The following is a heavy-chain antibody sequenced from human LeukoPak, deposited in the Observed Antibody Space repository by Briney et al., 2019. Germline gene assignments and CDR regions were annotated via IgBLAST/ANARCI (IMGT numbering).Heavy chain of an antibody. V-gene: IGHV1-18*01. J-gene: IGHJ6*04. Sequence: ASVKVSCKASGYTFTNYAIHWVRQAPGQSLEWMGWISAYNGNTNYAQKLQGRVTMTTDTSTSTAYMELRSLRSDDTAVYYCAREALWFGEAGLDVWGKGTTVTISS. D-gene: IGHD3-10*01. CDR3: AREALWFGEAGLDV. CDR2: ISAYNGNT. CDR1: GYTFTNYA.